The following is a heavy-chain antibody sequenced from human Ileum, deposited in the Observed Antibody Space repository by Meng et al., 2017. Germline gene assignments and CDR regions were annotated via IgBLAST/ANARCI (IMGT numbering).Heavy chain of an antibody. J-gene: IGHJ3*01. D-gene: IGHD3-16*01. CDR2: IKAKLAGETT. CDR1: GLTFSEAW. Sequence: GESLKISCTVSGLTFSEAWMNWVRQAPGKGLEWVGRIKAKLAGETTEYATPAKGRFTISRDDSKNSLYQQLNTLKTEDTAVYFCTTDPQWGNWGQGTRVTVSS. CDR3: TTDPQWGN. V-gene: IGHV3-15*01.